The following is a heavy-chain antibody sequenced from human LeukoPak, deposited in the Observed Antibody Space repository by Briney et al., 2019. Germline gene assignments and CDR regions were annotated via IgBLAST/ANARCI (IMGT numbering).Heavy chain of an antibody. CDR1: GGSISSYY. CDR3: ATLTGGDDAFDI. CDR2: IFYTGST. V-gene: IGHV4-59*01. D-gene: IGHD4-23*01. Sequence: SVTLSLTCTVSGGSISSYYWSWIRQPPGKGLEWIGYIFYTGSTNYNPSLKSRVTISVLTSKNRFSLKLSSVTAADTAVYYCATLTGGDDAFDIWGQGTMVTVSS. J-gene: IGHJ3*02.